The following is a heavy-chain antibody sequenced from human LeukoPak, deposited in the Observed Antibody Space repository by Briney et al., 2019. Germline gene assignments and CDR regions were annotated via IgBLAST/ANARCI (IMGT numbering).Heavy chain of an antibody. J-gene: IGHJ4*02. Sequence: SETLSLTCAVSGGSISSSNWWSWVRQPPGKGLEWIGEIYHSGSTNYNPSLKSRVTISVDMSTRQISLKLSSVTAADTAVYYCAKSGYNRFDYWGQGTLVTVSS. D-gene: IGHD5-24*01. CDR2: IYHSGST. V-gene: IGHV4-4*02. CDR1: GGSISSSNW. CDR3: AKSGYNRFDY.